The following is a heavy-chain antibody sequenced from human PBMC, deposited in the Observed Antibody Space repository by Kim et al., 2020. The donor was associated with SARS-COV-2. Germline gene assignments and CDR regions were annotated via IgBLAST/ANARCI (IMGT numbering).Heavy chain of an antibody. Sequence: YADSVRGRFTISRDNAKNTLYLQMNSLRAEDTSVYHCASKTAGYYHYAMDVWGQGTTVTFSS. CDR3: ASKTAGYYHYAMDV. D-gene: IGHD1-1*01. J-gene: IGHJ6*02. V-gene: IGHV3-74*01.